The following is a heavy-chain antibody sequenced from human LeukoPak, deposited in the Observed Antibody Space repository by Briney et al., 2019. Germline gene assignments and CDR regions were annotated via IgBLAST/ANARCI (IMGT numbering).Heavy chain of an antibody. CDR3: AKRIIGYCSGDSCYYDY. Sequence: GGSLRLSCEASGFTFSNYAMSWVRQAPGKGLEXXSAISGSGSNTYYADSVKGRFTISRDNSKNTLYLQINSLRAEDTAVYYCAKRIIGYCSGDSCYYDYWGHGTLLTVSS. CDR1: GFTFSNYA. D-gene: IGHD2-15*01. V-gene: IGHV3-23*01. J-gene: IGHJ4*01. CDR2: ISGSGSNT.